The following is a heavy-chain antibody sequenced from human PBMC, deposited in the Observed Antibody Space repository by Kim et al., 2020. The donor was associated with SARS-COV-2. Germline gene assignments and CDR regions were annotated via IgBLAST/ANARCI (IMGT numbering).Heavy chain of an antibody. D-gene: IGHD2-15*01. Sequence: SETLSLTCTVSDDSLTDTSFYWGWLRQPPGTGLEWIGTIYSSGISSYKATLQSRLTMSVDTSKKQLSLRLNSVTAADTTVYYCARLTTTLVEVGGKGFCAADYWGQGTLATVSS. CDR1: DDSLTDTSFY. J-gene: IGHJ4*02. V-gene: IGHV4-39*01. CDR2: IYSSGIS. CDR3: ARLTTTLVEVGGKGFCAADY.